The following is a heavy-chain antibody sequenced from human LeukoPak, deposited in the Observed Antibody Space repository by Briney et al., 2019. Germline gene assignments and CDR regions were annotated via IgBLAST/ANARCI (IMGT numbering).Heavy chain of an antibody. CDR2: ISGSGGST. D-gene: IGHD1-26*01. CDR3: AKKNSGWKLPFDY. CDR1: GFTFSSYA. Sequence: PGGSLRLSCAASGFTFSSYAMSWVRQAPGKGLEWVSAISGSGGSTYYADSVKGRFTISRDNSKNTLYLQMNSLRDEDTAVYYCAKKNSGWKLPFDYWGQGTLVTVSS. V-gene: IGHV3-23*01. J-gene: IGHJ4*02.